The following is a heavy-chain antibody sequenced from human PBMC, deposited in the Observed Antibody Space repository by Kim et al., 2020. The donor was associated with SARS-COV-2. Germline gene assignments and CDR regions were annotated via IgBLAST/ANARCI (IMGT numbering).Heavy chain of an antibody. J-gene: IGHJ4*02. CDR2: IYPGDSDT. CDR3: ARQDDYVWGSYRYLDY. CDR1: GYSFTSYW. Sequence: GESLKISCKGSGYSFTSYWIGWVRQMPGKGLEWMGIIYPGDSDTRYSPSFQGQVTISADKSISTAYLQWSSLKASDTAMYYCARQDDYVWGSYRYLDYWGQGTLVTVSS. V-gene: IGHV5-51*01. D-gene: IGHD3-16*02.